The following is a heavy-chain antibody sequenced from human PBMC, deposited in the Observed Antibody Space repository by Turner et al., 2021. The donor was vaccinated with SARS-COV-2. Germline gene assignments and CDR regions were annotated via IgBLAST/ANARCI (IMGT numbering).Heavy chain of an antibody. CDR2: INPNSGGT. CDR1: GYTFTGYY. Sequence: QVQLVPSGAEVKKPGASVKVSCKAYGYTFTGYYMYWVRQAPGQGLEWVGGINPNSGGTNCAHKFQGRVTMTRDTSISTAYMALSRLGSDDTAVYCCARVSSRSYDFDVWGQGTLVTVSS. J-gene: IGHJ4*02. CDR3: ARVSSRSYDFDV. D-gene: IGHD6-6*01. V-gene: IGHV1-2*07.